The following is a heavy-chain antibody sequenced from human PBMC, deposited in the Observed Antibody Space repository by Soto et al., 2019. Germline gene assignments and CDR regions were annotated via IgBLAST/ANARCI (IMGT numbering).Heavy chain of an antibody. CDR2: IYPGDSDA. CDR1: GYSFTSYW. J-gene: IGHJ3*02. CDR3: ARHRAYSLQNDAFDI. Sequence: GESPKISCQGSGYSFTSYWICSVPQMLGKSLEWMANIYPGDSDARYSPSFQGQVIFSADKSTSTAYLQWSSLKASDTAMYYCARHRAYSLQNDAFDIWGQGTSVTVSS. V-gene: IGHV5-51*01. D-gene: IGHD6-13*01.